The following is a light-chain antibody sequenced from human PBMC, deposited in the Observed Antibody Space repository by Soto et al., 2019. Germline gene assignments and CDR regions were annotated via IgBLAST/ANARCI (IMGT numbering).Light chain of an antibody. CDR2: GAS. V-gene: IGKV3-15*01. J-gene: IGKJ1*01. CDR1: QSVSSN. Sequence: EIVMTQSPATLSVSPGERATLSCRASQSVSSNLAWYQKKPGQAPRLLIYGASTRATGIPARFSGSGSGTEFTLTISSLQSEDFAVYYCQQYNNWPRTFGKGNKVDIK. CDR3: QQYNNWPRT.